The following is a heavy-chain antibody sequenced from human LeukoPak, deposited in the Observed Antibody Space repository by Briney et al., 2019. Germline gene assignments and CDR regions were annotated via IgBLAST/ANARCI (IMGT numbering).Heavy chain of an antibody. CDR2: IRYDGSDQ. D-gene: IGHD2-15*01. CDR1: GFTFSRFG. CDR3: ARYEYFDL. Sequence: GGSLRLSCAASGFTFSRFGMHWVRQAPGKGLEWVAFIRYDGSDQYYADSVKGRFTISRDNSKNTLSLHLNSLRSEDTAVYYCARYEYFDLWGQGTLVIVSS. J-gene: IGHJ4*02. V-gene: IGHV3-30*02.